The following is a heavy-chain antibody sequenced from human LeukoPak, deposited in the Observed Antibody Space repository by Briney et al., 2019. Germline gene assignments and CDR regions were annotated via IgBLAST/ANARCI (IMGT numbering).Heavy chain of an antibody. CDR1: GGSISRYS. CDR2: IYYSGST. V-gene: IGHV4-59*01. CDR3: ARGPDYDFWSGYYTEYFQH. D-gene: IGHD3-3*01. Sequence: PSETLSLTCSVSGGSISRYSWSWIRQPPGKGLEWIGYIYYSGSTNYNPSLKSRVTISVDTSKNQFSLKLSSVTAADTAVYYCARGPDYDFWSGYYTEYFQHWGQGTLVTVSS. J-gene: IGHJ1*01.